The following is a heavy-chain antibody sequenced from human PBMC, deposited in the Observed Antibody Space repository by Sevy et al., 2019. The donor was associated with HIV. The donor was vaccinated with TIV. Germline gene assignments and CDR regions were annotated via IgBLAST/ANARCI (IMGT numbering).Heavy chain of an antibody. Sequence: GGSLRLSCTPSGFRSGDYILTWFCQAPGKGLESVGFIRSKTYGGTTEYAASVKGRITISRDDSKNIAYLRMNSLKTEDTAVYYCTRTSYYYDSGSYFGMDVWGQGTTVTVSS. CDR1: GFRSGDYI. V-gene: IGHV3-49*03. CDR2: IRSKTYGGTT. J-gene: IGHJ6*02. CDR3: TRTSYYYDSGSYFGMDV. D-gene: IGHD3-10*01.